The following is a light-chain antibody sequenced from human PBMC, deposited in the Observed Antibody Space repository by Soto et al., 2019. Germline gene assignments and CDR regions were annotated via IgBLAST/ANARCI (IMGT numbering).Light chain of an antibody. Sequence: DIQMTQSPASVSASVGDRATITCRASQGVSTWIAWFQQKPGQAPKLLIYAASLLQSGVPSRFNGSGSGTDFTLTISCLQSEDFATYYCQQYYSYPITFGQGTRLEIK. J-gene: IGKJ5*01. CDR2: AAS. CDR3: QQYYSYPIT. CDR1: QGVSTW. V-gene: IGKV1D-16*01.